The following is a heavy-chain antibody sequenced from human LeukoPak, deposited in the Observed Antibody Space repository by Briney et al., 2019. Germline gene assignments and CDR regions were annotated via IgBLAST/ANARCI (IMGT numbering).Heavy chain of an antibody. CDR2: IFLGDSDT. CDR1: GYSFSSYW. Sequence: GESLKISCRGSGYSFSSYWIGWVRQMPGKGLEWMGIIFLGDSDTRYSPSFQGQVTISDDKSISTAYLQWSSLKASDAAMYYCARLTKTEQPHNWFDPWGQGTLVTVSS. V-gene: IGHV5-51*01. J-gene: IGHJ5*02. CDR3: ARLTKTEQPHNWFDP. D-gene: IGHD6-13*01.